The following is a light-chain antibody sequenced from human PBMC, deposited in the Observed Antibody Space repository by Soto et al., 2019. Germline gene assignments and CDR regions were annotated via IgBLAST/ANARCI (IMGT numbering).Light chain of an antibody. J-gene: IGKJ2*01. V-gene: IGKV1-9*01. CDR3: QQLNSDWYA. Sequence: DIQLTQSPSFLSASVGDRVTITCRASQGISTYLAWYLQRPGKAPKLLIYGASTLQSGVPSRFSGSGSGTEFNLTIRSLQPEDFGTEYCQQLNSDWYAFGQGTKLEIK. CDR2: GAS. CDR1: QGISTY.